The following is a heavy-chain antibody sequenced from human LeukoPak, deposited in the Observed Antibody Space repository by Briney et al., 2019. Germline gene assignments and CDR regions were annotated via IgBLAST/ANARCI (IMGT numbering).Heavy chain of an antibody. CDR1: GFTFSSYW. CDR2: IKQDGGER. CDR3: ARSVVAATETFDY. J-gene: IGHJ4*02. Sequence: GGSLRLSCAASGFTFSSYWMSWVRQAPGKGPEWVANIKQDGGERYYVDSVKGRFTVSRDNAKNSLYLQMNSLRAEDTAVYYCARSVVAATETFDYWGQGTLVTVSS. D-gene: IGHD2-15*01. V-gene: IGHV3-7*01.